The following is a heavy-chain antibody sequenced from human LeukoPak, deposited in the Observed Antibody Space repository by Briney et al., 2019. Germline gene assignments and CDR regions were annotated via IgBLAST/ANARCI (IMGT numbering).Heavy chain of an antibody. D-gene: IGHD3-10*01. CDR1: GFTFSSYE. V-gene: IGHV3-48*03. Sequence: PGGSLRLSCAASGFTFSSYEMNWVRQAPGKGLEWVSYISSSGSTIYYADSVKGRFTISRDNAKNSLYLQMNSLRAEDTAVYYCASQFSGSHLLGAFDIWGQGTMVTVSS. CDR3: ASQFSGSHLLGAFDI. CDR2: ISSSGSTI. J-gene: IGHJ3*02.